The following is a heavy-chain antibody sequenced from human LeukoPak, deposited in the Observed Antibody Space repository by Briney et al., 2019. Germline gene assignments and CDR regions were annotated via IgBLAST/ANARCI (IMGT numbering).Heavy chain of an antibody. D-gene: IGHD2-2*02. CDR3: ARGYCSSTSCYSLYKLDY. CDR1: GYTVTGYY. Sequence: ASVKVSCKASGYTVTGYYMHWERKAPGQGLEWRGEINPNSGVTNYAQKFQGRVTMTRDTSISTAYMELSRLRSDDTAVYYCARGYCSSTSCYSLYKLDYWGQGTLVTVSS. V-gene: IGHV1-2*02. CDR2: INPNSGVT. J-gene: IGHJ4*02.